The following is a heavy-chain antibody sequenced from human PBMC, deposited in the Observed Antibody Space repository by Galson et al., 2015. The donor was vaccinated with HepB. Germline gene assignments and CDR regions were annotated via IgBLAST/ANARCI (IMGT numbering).Heavy chain of an antibody. Sequence: SLRLSCAASGFTFSSYAMHWVRQAPGKGLEWVAVISYDGSNKYYADSVKGRFTISRDNSKNTLYLQMNSLRAEDTAVYYCARGTFSGSYSNPDYWGQGTLVTVSS. J-gene: IGHJ4*02. CDR2: ISYDGSNK. V-gene: IGHV3-30-3*01. CDR1: GFTFSSYA. D-gene: IGHD1-26*01. CDR3: ARGTFSGSYSNPDY.